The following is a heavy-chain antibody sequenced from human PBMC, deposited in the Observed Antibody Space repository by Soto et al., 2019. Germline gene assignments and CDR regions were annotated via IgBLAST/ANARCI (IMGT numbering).Heavy chain of an antibody. D-gene: IGHD3-22*01. CDR2: INHSGST. Sequence: SETLSLTCAVYGGSFSGYYWSWIRQPPGKGLEWIGEINHSGSTNYNPSLKSRVTISVDTSKNQFSLKLSSVTAADTAVYYCARGAAYDSSGSTGYWGQGTLVTVSS. J-gene: IGHJ4*02. V-gene: IGHV4-34*01. CDR1: GGSFSGYY. CDR3: ARGAAYDSSGSTGY.